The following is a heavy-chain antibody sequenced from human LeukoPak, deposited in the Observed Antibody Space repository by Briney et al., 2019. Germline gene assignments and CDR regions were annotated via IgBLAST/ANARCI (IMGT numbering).Heavy chain of an antibody. CDR3: ARDHEYCSSTSCYLSPNNWFDP. V-gene: IGHV1-18*01. CDR2: ISAYNGNT. CDR1: GYTFTRYG. D-gene: IGHD2-2*01. J-gene: IGHJ5*02. Sequence: ASVKVSCKASGYTFTRYGISWVRQAPGQGLEWMGWISAYNGNTNYAQKLQGRVTMTTDTSTSTAYMELRSLRSDDTAVYYCARDHEYCSSTSCYLSPNNWFDPWGQGTLVTVSS.